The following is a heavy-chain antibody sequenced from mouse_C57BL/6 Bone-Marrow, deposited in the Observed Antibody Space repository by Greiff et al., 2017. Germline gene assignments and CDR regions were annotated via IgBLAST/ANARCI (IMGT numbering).Heavy chain of an antibody. Sequence: EVKLQQSGAELVRPGASVKLSCTASGFNIKDYYMHWVKQRPEQGLEWIGRIDPEGGDTEYAPKFKGKATMTADTSSNTAYLQLSSLTSEDSAVXYCSTYYYGGSYPAWFAYWGQGTLVTVSA. V-gene: IGHV14-1*01. D-gene: IGHD1-1*01. CDR2: IDPEGGDT. J-gene: IGHJ3*01. CDR3: STYYYGGSYPAWFAY. CDR1: GFNIKDYY.